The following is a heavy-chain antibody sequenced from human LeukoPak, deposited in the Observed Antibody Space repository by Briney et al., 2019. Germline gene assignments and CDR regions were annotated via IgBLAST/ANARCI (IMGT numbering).Heavy chain of an antibody. CDR1: GFTFSSYG. CDR2: ISYDGSNK. Sequence: GGSLRLSCAASGFTFSSYGMHWVRQAPGKGLEWVAVISYDGSNKYYADSVKGRFTISRDNSKNTLYLQMNSLRAEDTAVYYCARDSGFSGTQRGEYWGQGALVAVSS. V-gene: IGHV3-30*03. CDR3: ARDSGFSGTQRGEY. D-gene: IGHD3/OR15-3a*01. J-gene: IGHJ4*02.